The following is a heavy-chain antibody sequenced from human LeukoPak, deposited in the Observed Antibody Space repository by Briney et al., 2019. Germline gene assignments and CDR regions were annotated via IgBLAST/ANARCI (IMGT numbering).Heavy chain of an antibody. V-gene: IGHV6-1*01. CDR3: ERGWSSRNFWY. J-gene: IGHJ4*02. Sequence: SQTLSLTCAISGDTFSTNSGVWNWIRPSPSRGLEWLVRTYYRSKWYDDYAVSVRTRITINPDTTKNQFSLQLTSVNPEDTAGYYCERGWSSRNFWYWGQGTLVTVSS. D-gene: IGHD2-2*01. CDR1: GDTFSTNSGV. CDR2: TYYRSKWYD.